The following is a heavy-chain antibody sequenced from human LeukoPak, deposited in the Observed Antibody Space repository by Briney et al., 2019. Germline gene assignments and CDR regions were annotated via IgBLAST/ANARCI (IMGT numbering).Heavy chain of an antibody. CDR1: GFTFSNYG. CDR2: ISSSGSTI. V-gene: IGHV3-48*02. D-gene: IGHD6-13*01. J-gene: IGHJ4*02. Sequence: SGGSLRLSCAASGFTFSNYGMNWVRQAPGKGLEWVSYISSSGSTIYYADSVKGRFTISRDNAKNSLYLQMNSLRDEDTAVYYCARDRSSSVAPSLSYWGQGALVTVSS. CDR3: ARDRSSSVAPSLSY.